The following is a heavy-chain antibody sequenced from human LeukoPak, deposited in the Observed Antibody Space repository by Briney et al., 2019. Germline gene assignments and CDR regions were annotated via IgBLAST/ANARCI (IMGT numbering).Heavy chain of an antibody. CDR2: INAGNGNT. V-gene: IGHV1-3*01. CDR1: GYTFTSYA. J-gene: IGHJ4*02. Sequence: ASVKVSCKASGYTFTSYAMHWVRQAPGQRLEWMGWINAGNGNTKYSQKFQGRVTITRDTSASTAYMELSSLRSEDTAVYYCARSEGFVGSSWISDYWGQGTLVTVSS. CDR3: ARSEGFVGSSWISDY. D-gene: IGHD6-13*01.